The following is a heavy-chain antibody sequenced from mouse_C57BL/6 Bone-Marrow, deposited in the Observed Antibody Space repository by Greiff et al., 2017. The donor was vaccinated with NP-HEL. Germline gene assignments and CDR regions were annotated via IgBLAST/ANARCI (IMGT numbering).Heavy chain of an antibody. Sequence: VQLVESGPALVKPSQTVSLTCTVTGYSITNGNHWWNWIRQGSGSKLEWIGYISSRGSTDSNPSLKSRISITRDTSKNQLFLQLNSVTTEDIATYYCARGGGSGYVRYFDVWGTGTTVTVSS. CDR2: ISSRGST. CDR3: ARGGGSGYVRYFDV. V-gene: IGHV3-4*01. CDR1: GYSITNGNHW. D-gene: IGHD3-2*02. J-gene: IGHJ1*03.